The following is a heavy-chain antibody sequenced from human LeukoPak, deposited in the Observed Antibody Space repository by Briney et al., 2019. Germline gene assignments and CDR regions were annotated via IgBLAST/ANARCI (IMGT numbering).Heavy chain of an antibody. CDR1: GGSISSSSYY. CDR3: ARNRDGYNSFDY. CDR2: IYYSGST. D-gene: IGHD5-24*01. J-gene: IGHJ4*02. V-gene: IGHV4-39*07. Sequence: PSETLSLTCTVSGGSISSSSYYWGWIRQPPGKGLEWIRSIYYSGSTYYNPSLKSRVTISVDTSKNQFSLKLSSVTAADTAVYYCARNRDGYNSFDYWGQGTLVTVSS.